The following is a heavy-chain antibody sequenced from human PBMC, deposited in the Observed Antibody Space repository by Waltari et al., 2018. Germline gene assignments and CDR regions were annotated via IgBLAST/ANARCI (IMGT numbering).Heavy chain of an antibody. D-gene: IGHD1-26*01. CDR2: IYHSGST. J-gene: IGHJ3*02. CDR3: ARVVGAKHAFDI. CDR1: GYSISSGHY. V-gene: IGHV4-38-2*01. Sequence: QVQLQESGPGLVKPSEPLSPTCADPGYSISSGHYWGWIRQPPGKGLEWIGSIYHSGSTYYNPSLKSRVTISVDTSKNQFSLKLSSVTAADTAVYYCARVVGAKHAFDIWGQGTMVTVSS.